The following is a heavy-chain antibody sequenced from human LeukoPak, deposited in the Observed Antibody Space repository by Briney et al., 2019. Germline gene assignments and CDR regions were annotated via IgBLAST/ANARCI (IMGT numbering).Heavy chain of an antibody. J-gene: IGHJ4*02. D-gene: IGHD2-15*01. CDR1: GFTVSSNY. CDR3: AKSLGYCSGGSCYSLSVVTASPDY. Sequence: PGGSLRLSCAASGFTVSSNYMSWVRQAPGKGLEWVSAISDSGGSTYYADSVKGRFTISRDNSKNTLYLQMNSLRAEDTAVYYCAKSLGYCSGGSCYSLSVVTASPDYWGQGTLVTVSS. V-gene: IGHV3-23*01. CDR2: ISDSGGST.